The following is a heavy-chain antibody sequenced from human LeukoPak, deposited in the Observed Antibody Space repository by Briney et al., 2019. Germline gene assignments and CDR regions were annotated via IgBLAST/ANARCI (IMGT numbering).Heavy chain of an antibody. CDR1: GGSISSSNYY. V-gene: IGHV4-39*01. J-gene: IGHJ4*02. CDR3: ARLGSDYDFWSGRLFDY. D-gene: IGHD3-3*01. Sequence: ASETLSLTCTVSGGSISSSNYYWGWIRQPPGKGLEWIGYIYYSGSTYYNPSLKSRVTLSVDTSKNQFSLKLSSVTAADTAVYYCARLGSDYDFWSGRLFDYWGQGTLVTVSS. CDR2: IYYSGST.